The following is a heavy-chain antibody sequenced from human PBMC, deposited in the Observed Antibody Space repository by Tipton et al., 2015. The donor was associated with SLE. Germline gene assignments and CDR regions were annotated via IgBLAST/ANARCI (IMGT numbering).Heavy chain of an antibody. J-gene: IGHJ4*02. D-gene: IGHD5-24*01. CDR3: ARDPGSRDGYNLRFDY. V-gene: IGHV4-4*07. CDR2: IYTSGST. CDR1: GGSIRGYY. Sequence: LRLSCTVSGGSIRGYYWSWIRQPAGKGLEWIGRIYTSGSTNYNPSLKSRVTISVDTSKNQFSLKLSSVTAADTAVYYCARDPGSRDGYNLRFDYWGQGTLVTVSS.